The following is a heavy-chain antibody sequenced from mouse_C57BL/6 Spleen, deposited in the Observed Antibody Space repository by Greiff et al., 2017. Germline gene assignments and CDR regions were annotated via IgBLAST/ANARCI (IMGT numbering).Heavy chain of an antibody. V-gene: IGHV1-64*01. CDR2: SHPNSGST. Sequence: QVQLQQPGAELVKPGASVKLSCKASGYTFTSYWMHWVKQRPGQGLEWIGMSHPNSGSTNYNEKLKSKATLTVDKSSSTAYMQLRSLTSEDSSVYYWARSDCYYEGDDWGQGTTLTVSS. CDR1: GYTFTSYW. J-gene: IGHJ2*01. D-gene: IGHD2-3*01. CDR3: ARSDCYYEGDD.